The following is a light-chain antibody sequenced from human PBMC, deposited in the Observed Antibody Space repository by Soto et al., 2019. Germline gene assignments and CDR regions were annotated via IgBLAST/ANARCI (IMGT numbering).Light chain of an antibody. CDR1: RGISTD. V-gene: IGKV1-17*01. J-gene: IGKJ1*01. CDR3: LQHNSYPRT. Sequence: DIQMTQSPSSLSASVGDRVTITCRASRGISTDLGWYQQKPGKAPKRLIYAASSLESGVPSRFRGRGSGAEFTLTISSLQPEDFATYYCLQHNSYPRTFGQGTKVDIK. CDR2: AAS.